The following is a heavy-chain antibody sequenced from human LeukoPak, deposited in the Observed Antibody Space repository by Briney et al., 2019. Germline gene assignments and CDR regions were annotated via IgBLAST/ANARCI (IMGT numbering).Heavy chain of an antibody. CDR2: IYHSGST. Sequence: SETLSLTCAVSGGSISSSNWWNWVRQPPGKGLEWIGEIYHSGSTNYNPSLKSRVTISVDRSKNQFSLKLSSVTAADTAVYYCARGPRLHLVPAGAFDIWGQGTMVTVSS. CDR1: GGSISSSNW. CDR3: ARGPRLHLVPAGAFDI. J-gene: IGHJ3*02. V-gene: IGHV4-4*02. D-gene: IGHD4-11*01.